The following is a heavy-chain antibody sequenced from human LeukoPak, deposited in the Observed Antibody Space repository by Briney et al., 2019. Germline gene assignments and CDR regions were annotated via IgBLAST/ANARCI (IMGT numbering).Heavy chain of an antibody. V-gene: IGHV3-15*01. D-gene: IGHD3-16*02. J-gene: IGHJ4*02. CDR1: GFTFSNAW. CDR2: IKSKTDGGTT. Sequence: GGSLRLSCAASGFTFSNAWMSWVLHQPGKGREWVGRIKSKTDGGTTDYAPPVKGRFTISRDDSKNTLYLQMNSLKTEDTAVYYCTTDPYLTFGGVIALDYWGQGTLVTVSS. CDR3: TTDPYLTFGGVIALDY.